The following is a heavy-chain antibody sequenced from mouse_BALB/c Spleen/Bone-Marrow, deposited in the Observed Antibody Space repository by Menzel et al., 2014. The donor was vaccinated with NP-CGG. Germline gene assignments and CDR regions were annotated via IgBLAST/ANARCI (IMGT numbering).Heavy chain of an antibody. D-gene: IGHD1-1*01. V-gene: IGHV1-9*01. CDR3: SRRAHYFGSGLEY. Sequence: QVQLQQSGAELMKPGASVTISCKATGYIFSSYWIEWIKQRPGHGLEWIGEILPGSGNTNYNEKFRDKATFTAETSSNIAYMQLSSLTFEDSAVYYCSRRAHYFGSGLEYWGQGTTLTVSS. CDR1: GYIFSSYW. CDR2: ILPGSGNT. J-gene: IGHJ2*01.